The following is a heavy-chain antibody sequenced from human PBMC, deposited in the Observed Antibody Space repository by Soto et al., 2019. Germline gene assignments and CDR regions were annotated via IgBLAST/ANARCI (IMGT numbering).Heavy chain of an antibody. J-gene: IGHJ3*02. CDR3: ARALQERRFGSAAFDI. D-gene: IGHD1-1*01. Sequence: EVQLVESGGGLVKPGGSLRLSCAASGFTFSSYTMNWVRQAPGKGLEWVSSINSGGTYIYYADSVKGRFTISRDNAKNSMYLQMNSLRAEDTAVYYCARALQERRFGSAAFDIWGQGTMVTVSS. V-gene: IGHV3-21*01. CDR1: GFTFSSYT. CDR2: INSGGTYI.